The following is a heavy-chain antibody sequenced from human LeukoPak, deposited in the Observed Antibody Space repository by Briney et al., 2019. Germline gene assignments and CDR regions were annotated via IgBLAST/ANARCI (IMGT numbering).Heavy chain of an antibody. V-gene: IGHV3-21*01. CDR1: GFTFSSYS. Sequence: PGGSLRLSCAASGFTFSSYSMNWVRQAPGKGLEWVSSTSSSSSYIYYADSVKGRFTISRDNAKNSLYLQMNSLRAEDTAVYYCARVEFGLRVGLRYFQHWGQGTLVTVSS. CDR2: TSSSSSYI. D-gene: IGHD4-17*01. J-gene: IGHJ1*01. CDR3: ARVEFGLRVGLRYFQH.